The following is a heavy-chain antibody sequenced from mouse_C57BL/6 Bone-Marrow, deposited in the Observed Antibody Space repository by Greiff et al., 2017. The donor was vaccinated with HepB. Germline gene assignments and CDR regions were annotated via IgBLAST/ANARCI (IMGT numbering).Heavy chain of an antibody. Sequence: DVHLVESGGGLVQPKGSLKLSCAASGFTFNTYAMHWVRQAPGKGLEWVARIRSKSSNYATYYADSVKDRFTISRDDSQSMLYLQMNNLKTEDTAMYYCVREGLLQYYFDYWGQGTTLTVSS. CDR2: IRSKSSNYAT. D-gene: IGHD2-3*01. CDR1: GFTFNTYA. CDR3: VREGLLQYYFDY. J-gene: IGHJ2*01. V-gene: IGHV10-3*01.